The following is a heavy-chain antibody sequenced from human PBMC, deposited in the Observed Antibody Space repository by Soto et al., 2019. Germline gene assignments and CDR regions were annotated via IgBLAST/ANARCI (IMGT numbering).Heavy chain of an antibody. D-gene: IGHD6-6*01. CDR2: INAGNGNT. CDR1: GYTFTSYA. J-gene: IGHJ6*02. CDR3: ARDQYSGSSGPEHIYYYGMDV. V-gene: IGHV1-3*01. Sequence: ASVKVSCKSSGYTFTSYAMHWVRQAPGQRLEWMGWINAGNGNTKYSQKFQGRVTITRDTSASTAYMELSSLRSEDTAVYYCARDQYSGSSGPEHIYYYGMDVWGQGTTVTVSS.